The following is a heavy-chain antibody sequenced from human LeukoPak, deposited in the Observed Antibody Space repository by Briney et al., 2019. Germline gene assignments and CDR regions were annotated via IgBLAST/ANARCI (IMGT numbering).Heavy chain of an antibody. CDR2: IYTSGST. J-gene: IGHJ3*02. CDR3: ARFEYCSSTSCYTSAFDI. V-gene: IGHV4-4*07. CDR1: GGSISSYY. Sequence: SETLSLTCTVSGGSISSYYWSWIRQPAGKGLEWIGHIYTSGSTNYNPSLKSRVTMSVDTSKNQFSLKLSSVTAADTAVYYCARFEYCSSTSCYTSAFDIWGQGTMVTVSS. D-gene: IGHD2-2*02.